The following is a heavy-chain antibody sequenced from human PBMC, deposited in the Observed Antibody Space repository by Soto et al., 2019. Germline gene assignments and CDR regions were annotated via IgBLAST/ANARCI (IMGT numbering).Heavy chain of an antibody. Sequence: QVQLVQSGAEVKKPGSSVKVSCKASGGTFSSSAFSXVRQXPXQGLEWMGGIMPIFRTPDYAQKFQGRVTITADXTTSTAYMELSXLTSEDTGVYYCARDKDRQQLGGNYYYIMDVWGQGTTVTVSS. CDR3: ARDKDRQQLGGNYYYIMDV. V-gene: IGHV1-69*12. D-gene: IGHD3-3*02. CDR2: IMPIFRTP. CDR1: GGTFSSSA. J-gene: IGHJ6*02.